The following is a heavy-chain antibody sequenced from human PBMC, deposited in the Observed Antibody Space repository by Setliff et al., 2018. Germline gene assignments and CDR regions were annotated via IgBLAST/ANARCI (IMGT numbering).Heavy chain of an antibody. CDR1: GGSFSGYY. Sequence: SETLSLTCAVYGGSFSGYYWSWIRQPPGKGLEWIGEINHSGSTNYNPSLKSRVTISVDTSKNQFSLKLSSVTAADTAVYYCARGPTFLEWFYYYYYGMDVWGQGTTVTVSS. J-gene: IGHJ6*02. CDR3: ARGPTFLEWFYYYYYGMDV. CDR2: INHSGST. D-gene: IGHD3-3*01. V-gene: IGHV4-34*01.